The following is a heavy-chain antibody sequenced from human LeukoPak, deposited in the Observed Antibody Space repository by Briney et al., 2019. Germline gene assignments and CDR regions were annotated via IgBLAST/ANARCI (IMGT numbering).Heavy chain of an antibody. J-gene: IGHJ4*02. CDR3: AKQERWLPFDY. CDR2: IYYSGST. CDR1: GGSISSYY. Sequence: SETLSLTCTVSGGSISSYYWSWIRQPPGKGLKWIGYIYYSGSTNYNPSLKSRVTISVDTSKNQFSLKLSSVTAADTAVYYCAKQERWLPFDYWGQGTLVTVSS. V-gene: IGHV4-59*08. D-gene: IGHD5-24*01.